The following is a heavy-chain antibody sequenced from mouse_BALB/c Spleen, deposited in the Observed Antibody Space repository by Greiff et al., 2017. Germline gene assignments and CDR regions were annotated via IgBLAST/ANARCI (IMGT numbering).Heavy chain of an antibody. CDR2: ISSGGSYT. Sequence: EVQRVESGGGLVKPGGSLKLSCAASGFTFSSYTMSWVRQTPEKRLEWVATISSGGSYTYYPDSVKGRFTISRDNAKNTLYLQMSSLKSEDTAMYYGTRYDGSYYAMDYWGQGTSVTVSS. J-gene: IGHJ4*01. V-gene: IGHV5-6-4*01. CDR1: GFTFSSYT. CDR3: TRYDGSYYAMDY. D-gene: IGHD2-3*01.